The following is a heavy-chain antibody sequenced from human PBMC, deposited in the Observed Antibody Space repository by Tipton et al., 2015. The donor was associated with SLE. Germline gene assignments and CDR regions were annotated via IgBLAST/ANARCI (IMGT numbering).Heavy chain of an antibody. Sequence: TLSLTCSVSGVSINSGGSFWSWLRQHPGKGLEWIGYIYYSGSTYYIPSLKSRLTMSVDTSKNHFSLNLTSVTAADTAVYYCARLYDTSSAYLEYWGQGTLVTVSS. V-gene: IGHV4-31*03. CDR2: IYYSGST. J-gene: IGHJ1*01. D-gene: IGHD3-16*01. CDR3: ARLYDTSSAYLEY. CDR1: GVSINSGGSF.